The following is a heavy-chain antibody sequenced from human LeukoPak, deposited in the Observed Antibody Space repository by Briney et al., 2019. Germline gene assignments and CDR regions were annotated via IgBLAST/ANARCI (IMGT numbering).Heavy chain of an antibody. CDR1: GFTFSSYE. V-gene: IGHV3-48*03. CDR3: ARVMGCSSTNCYEGYYYYGMDV. Sequence: GGSLRLSCAASGFTFSSYEMNWVRQAPGKGLEWVSYISSSGSTIYYADSVKGRFTISRDNAKNSLYLQMNSLRAEDTAVYYCARVMGCSSTNCYEGYYYYGMDVWGQGTTVTVSS. D-gene: IGHD2-2*01. CDR2: ISSSGSTI. J-gene: IGHJ6*02.